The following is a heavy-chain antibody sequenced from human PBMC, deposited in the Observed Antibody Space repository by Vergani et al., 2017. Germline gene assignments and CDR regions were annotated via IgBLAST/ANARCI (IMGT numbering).Heavy chain of an antibody. J-gene: IGHJ4*02. CDR3: ARLSLGSTSDY. D-gene: IGHD6-13*01. CDR1: GESFSGYY. Sequence: QVQLQQWGAGLLKPSETLSLTCAVYGESFSGYYWSWIRQPPGKGLEWIVEINHGGSTNYSPSLKSRVTISVDTSKNQFSLKLNSVTAADTAVYYCARLSLGSTSDYWGQGTLVTVSS. V-gene: IGHV4-34*01. CDR2: INHGGST.